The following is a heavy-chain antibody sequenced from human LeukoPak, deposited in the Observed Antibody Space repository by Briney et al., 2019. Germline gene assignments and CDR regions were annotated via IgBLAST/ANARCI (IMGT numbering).Heavy chain of an antibody. CDR3: ARGETSSYDY. CDR2: IYSGGNT. CDR1: GFTVSINY. V-gene: IGHV3-53*01. D-gene: IGHD2-2*01. J-gene: IGHJ4*02. Sequence: PGGSLRLSCAASGFTVSINYMSWVRQAPGKGLEWVSVIYSGGNTYYADSVKGRFTISRDKSKNTVYLQMNSLRAEDTDVYYCARGETSSYDYWGQGTLVTVSS.